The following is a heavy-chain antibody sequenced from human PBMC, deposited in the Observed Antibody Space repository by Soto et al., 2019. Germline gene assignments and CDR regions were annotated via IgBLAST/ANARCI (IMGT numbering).Heavy chain of an antibody. CDR3: LPHSSSSLDY. V-gene: IGHV3-48*03. CDR2: ISSSGSTI. CDR1: GFTFSSYE. Sequence: EVQLVESGGGLVQPGGSLRLSCAASGFTFSSYEMNWVRQAPGKGLEWVSYISSSGSTIYYADSVKGRFTISRDNAKNSLYLQMNSLRAEDTAVYYCLPHSSSSLDYWGQGTLVTVSS. D-gene: IGHD6-6*01. J-gene: IGHJ4*02.